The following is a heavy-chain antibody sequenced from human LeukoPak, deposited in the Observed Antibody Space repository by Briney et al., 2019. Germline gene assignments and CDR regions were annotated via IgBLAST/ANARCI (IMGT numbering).Heavy chain of an antibody. J-gene: IGHJ4*02. D-gene: IGHD1-26*01. CDR3: ARGGGSYTPRFDY. CDR1: GFTFSNYG. V-gene: IGHV3-23*01. Sequence: QGGGSLRLSCAASGFTFSNYGMTWIRQAPGKGLEWVSSISGGGGTTYYADSVRGRFTISRDKPNNTLYVQMNSLRVEDTAVYYCARGGGSYTPRFDYWGQGTLVTVSS. CDR2: ISGGGGTT.